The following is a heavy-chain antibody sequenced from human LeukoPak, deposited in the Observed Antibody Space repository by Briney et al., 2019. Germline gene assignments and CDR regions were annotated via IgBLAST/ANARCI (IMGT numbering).Heavy chain of an antibody. D-gene: IGHD2-15*01. J-gene: IGHJ4*02. Sequence: GESLKISCNGSGYIFTSYWIGWARQMAGKGVEWMGIIYTGDSDTRYSPSFQGQVTISASKSISTAYLQWSSLKASDTAMYYCARCGGVYCSGGSCYTTPMFDYWGQGTLVTASS. CDR2: IYTGDSDT. CDR3: ARCGGVYCSGGSCYTTPMFDY. V-gene: IGHV5-51*01. CDR1: GYIFTSYW.